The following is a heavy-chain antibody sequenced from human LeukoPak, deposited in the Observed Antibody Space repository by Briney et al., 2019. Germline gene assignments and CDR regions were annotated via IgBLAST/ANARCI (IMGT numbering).Heavy chain of an antibody. D-gene: IGHD3-22*01. CDR1: GGSISSSSYY. V-gene: IGHV4-39*01. CDR3: ARDSGGYGVDY. Sequence: SETLSLTCTVSGGSISSSSYYWGWIRQPPGKGLEWIGSIYYSGSTYYNPSLKSRVTISVDTSKNQFSLKLSSVTSADTAVYYCARDSGGYGVDYWGQGTLVTVSS. J-gene: IGHJ4*02. CDR2: IYYSGST.